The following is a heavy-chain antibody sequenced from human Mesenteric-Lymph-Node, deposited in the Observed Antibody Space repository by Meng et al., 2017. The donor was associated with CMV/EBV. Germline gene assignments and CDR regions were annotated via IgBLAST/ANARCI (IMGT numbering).Heavy chain of an antibody. CDR2: ISGSGSLT. CDR1: GFTFSNYG. J-gene: IGHJ2*01. V-gene: IGHV3-23*01. CDR3: ASIAVTGRWYFDL. D-gene: IGHD6-19*01. Sequence: ASGFTFSNYGRSWVRQAPGKGLEWVSSISGSGSLTYYTDSVKGRFTSSRDNSKNTLYLQMNSLRAEDTAVYYCASIAVTGRWYFDLWGRGTLVTVSS.